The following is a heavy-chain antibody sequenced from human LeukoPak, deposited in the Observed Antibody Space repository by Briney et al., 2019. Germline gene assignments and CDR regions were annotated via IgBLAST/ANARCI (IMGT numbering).Heavy chain of an antibody. CDR2: IDPRDAYT. CDR3: LSLGILTITEQVYWYFDS. J-gene: IGHJ2*01. D-gene: IGHD3-9*01. Sequence: PGESLKISCKTVGCSFTSDWISLGRQMPGKGLEWMGRIDPRDAYTNYSPSFQGHVTISADKSISTAYLQWSSLKAPDTAMYYCLSLGILTITEQVYWYFDSGGRGTLLTVSS. V-gene: IGHV5-10-1*01. CDR1: GCSFTSDW.